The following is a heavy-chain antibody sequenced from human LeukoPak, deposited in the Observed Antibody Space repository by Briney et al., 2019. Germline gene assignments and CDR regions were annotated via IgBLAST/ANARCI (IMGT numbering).Heavy chain of an antibody. D-gene: IGHD2-15*01. V-gene: IGHV3-23*01. CDR3: ARERSYCSGATCSLDL. CDR1: GFTFSSYA. CDR2: ISGSGGST. Sequence: GGSLRLSCAASGFTFSSYAMSWVRQAPGKGLEWGSAISGSGGSTYYADSVKGRFTISRDNSKNTLYLQMNSLRAEDTAVYFCARERSYCSGATCSLDLWGQGTLVTVSS. J-gene: IGHJ5*02.